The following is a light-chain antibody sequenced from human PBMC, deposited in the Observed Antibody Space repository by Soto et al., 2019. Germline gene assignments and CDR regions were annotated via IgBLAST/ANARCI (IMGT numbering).Light chain of an antibody. Sequence: QSVLTQPASVSGSPGQSITISCTGTSSDVGGYNYVSWYQQHPGKAPKLMIYDVSNRPSGVSNRFSGSKSGNTASLTISGLQAEDEAYYYCSSYTSSSTLLVVFGGGTNVTV. CDR2: DVS. J-gene: IGLJ2*01. V-gene: IGLV2-14*01. CDR3: SSYTSSSTLLVV. CDR1: SSDVGGYNY.